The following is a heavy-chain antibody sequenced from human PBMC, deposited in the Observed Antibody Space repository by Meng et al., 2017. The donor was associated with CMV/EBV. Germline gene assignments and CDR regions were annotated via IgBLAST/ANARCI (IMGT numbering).Heavy chain of an antibody. CDR2: ISGSGDYT. V-gene: IGHV3-23*01. CDR3: AKAAGPPNFDC. CDR1: GFAFSSYA. D-gene: IGHD2-8*01. J-gene: IGHJ4*02. Sequence: LSLTCAASGFAFSSYAMSWVRQAPGKGLEWVSHISGSGDYTYYADFVRGRFTISRDNPKNTLYLQMSSLRAEDTAVYYCAKAAGPPNFDCWGQGTLVTVSS.